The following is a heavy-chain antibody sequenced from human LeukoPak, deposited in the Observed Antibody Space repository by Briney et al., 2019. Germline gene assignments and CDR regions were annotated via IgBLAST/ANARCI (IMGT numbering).Heavy chain of an antibody. CDR1: GFTFSSYA. CDR2: ISYDGSNK. V-gene: IGHV3-30-3*01. Sequence: GGSLRLSCAASGFTFSSYAMHWVRQAPGKGLEWVAVISYDGSNKYYADSVKGRFTISRDNSKNTLYLQMNSLRAEDTAVYYCARDGYSYAPEYYFDYWGQGTLVTVSS. D-gene: IGHD5-18*01. J-gene: IGHJ4*02. CDR3: ARDGYSYAPEYYFDY.